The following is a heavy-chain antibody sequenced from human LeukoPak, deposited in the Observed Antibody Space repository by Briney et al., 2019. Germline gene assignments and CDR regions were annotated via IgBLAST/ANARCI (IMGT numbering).Heavy chain of an antibody. CDR1: GFTFGDYA. CDR2: IRSKAYGGTT. Sequence: GGSLRLSCTASGFTFGDYAMSWFRQAPGKGLEWVGFIRSKAYGGTTEYAASVKGRFTISRDDSKYIAYPQMNSLKTEDTAVYYCTRGGYYDSSGHPYFDYWGQGTLVTVSS. J-gene: IGHJ4*02. V-gene: IGHV3-49*03. D-gene: IGHD3-22*01. CDR3: TRGGYYDSSGHPYFDY.